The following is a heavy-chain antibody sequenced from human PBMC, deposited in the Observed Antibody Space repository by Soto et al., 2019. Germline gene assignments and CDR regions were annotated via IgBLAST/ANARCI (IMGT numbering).Heavy chain of an antibody. D-gene: IGHD3-10*01. Sequence: QVQLVQSGAEVKKPGASVKVSCKASGYTFTSYGVSWVRQAPGQGLEWMGWISGYNGNTNYAQKLQGRVTMTTDTSTSTAYMELRSLRSDDTAVYYCARAGKYYYGSGSPYYYGMDVWGQGITVTDSS. CDR1: GYTFTSYG. V-gene: IGHV1-18*04. J-gene: IGHJ6*02. CDR2: ISGYNGNT. CDR3: ARAGKYYYGSGSPYYYGMDV.